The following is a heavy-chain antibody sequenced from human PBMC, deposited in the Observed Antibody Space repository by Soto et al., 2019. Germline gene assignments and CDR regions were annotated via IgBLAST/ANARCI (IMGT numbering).Heavy chain of an antibody. Sequence: ASVKVSCKASGYTFTSYDISWVRQATGQGLEWMGWMNPNSGNTGYAQKFQGRVTMTRNTSISTAYMELSSLKSEDTAIYYCARGEYCINTSCFGMDVWGQGTTVTVSS. CDR2: MNPNSGNT. CDR1: GYTFTSYD. D-gene: IGHD2-2*01. J-gene: IGHJ6*02. CDR3: ARGEYCINTSCFGMDV. V-gene: IGHV1-8*01.